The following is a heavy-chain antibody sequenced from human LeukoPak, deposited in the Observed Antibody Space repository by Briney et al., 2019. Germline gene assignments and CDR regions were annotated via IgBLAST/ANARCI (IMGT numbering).Heavy chain of an antibody. J-gene: IGHJ5*02. V-gene: IGHV4-34*01. CDR2: INHSGST. CDR1: GGSFSGYY. CDR3: ARGIAAARSWFDP. D-gene: IGHD6-13*01. Sequence: SETPSLTCAVYGGSFSGYYWSWIRQPPGKGLEWIGEINHSGSTNYNPSLKSRVTISVDTSKNQFSLKLSSVTAADTAVYYCARGIAAARSWFDPWGQGTLVTVSS.